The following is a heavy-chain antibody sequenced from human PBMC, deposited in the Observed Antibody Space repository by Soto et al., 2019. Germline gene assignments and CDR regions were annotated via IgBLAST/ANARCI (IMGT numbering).Heavy chain of an antibody. V-gene: IGHV1-69*01. Sequence: QVKLVQSGAAVKKPGSSVKVSCKAPGGTFSTYAISWVRQAPGQGLEWMGGVIPIFGTPKYAQKFQGRVTITADESTSTGYMELRSLRSEYTAVYYCARSQGGSSSLDIYYYYYYGMDVWGQGTTVTVSS. CDR3: ARSQGGSSSLDIYYYYYYGMDV. CDR1: GGTFSTYA. J-gene: IGHJ6*02. D-gene: IGHD2-15*01. CDR2: VIPIFGTP.